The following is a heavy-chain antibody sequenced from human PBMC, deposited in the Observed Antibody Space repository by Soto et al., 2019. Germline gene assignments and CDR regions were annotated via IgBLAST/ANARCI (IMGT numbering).Heavy chain of an antibody. Sequence: QVQLQESGPGLVKPSQTLSLTCTVSGGSINRGDYYWSCIRQPPGQGLERIGYVSSYRGTTYSNPSLERRPTISLGTLMTQFSLKLSSVTAADTAVYYCARCYYESSDYCVGSPIFDYWGQGALVTVSS. D-gene: IGHD3-22*01. CDR3: ARCYYESSDYCVGSPIFDY. J-gene: IGHJ4*02. CDR1: GGSINRGDYY. V-gene: IGHV4-30-4*01. CDR2: VSSYRGTT.